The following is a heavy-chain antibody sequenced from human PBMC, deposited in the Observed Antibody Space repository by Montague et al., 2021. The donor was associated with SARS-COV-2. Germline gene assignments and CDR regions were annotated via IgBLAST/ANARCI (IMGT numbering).Heavy chain of an antibody. CDR2: TYYRSKWYS. CDR3: ASSGITLTGLDAFDI. V-gene: IGHV6-1*01. D-gene: IGHD3-9*01. Sequence: CAISGDSVSSKSVAWNWIRQSPSRGVEWLGRTYYRSKWYSDYAEXVKXRLVITPDTSKNQVSLQLNSVIPEDTAVYFCASSGITLTGLDAFDIWGQGTMVTVSS. CDR1: GDSVSSKSVA. J-gene: IGHJ3*02.